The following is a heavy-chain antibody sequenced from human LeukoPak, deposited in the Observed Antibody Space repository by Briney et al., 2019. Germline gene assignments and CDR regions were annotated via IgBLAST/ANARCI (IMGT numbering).Heavy chain of an antibody. V-gene: IGHV4-39*01. CDR2: IYYSGST. CDR1: GGSFSSSSYY. Sequence: SETLSLTCTVSGGSFSSSSYYWGWIRQPPGKGLEWIGSIYYSGSTYYNPSLKRRITLSVDTSKNQISLKLSSVTGADTAVYYCATHSGWFYPSGQGTLVTVSS. CDR3: ATHSGWFYP. J-gene: IGHJ5*02.